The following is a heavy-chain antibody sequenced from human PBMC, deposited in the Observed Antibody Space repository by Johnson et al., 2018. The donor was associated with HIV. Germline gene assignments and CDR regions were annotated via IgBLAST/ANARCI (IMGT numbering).Heavy chain of an antibody. CDR3: AKDRGSPGIPAAFDI. J-gene: IGHJ3*02. Sequence: VQLVESGGGVVQPGRSLRLSCAASGFTFSSYGMHWVRQAPGKGLEWVSAISGSGGSTYYADSVKGRFTISRDNSKNTLYLQMNSLRAEDTAVYYCAKDRGSPGIPAAFDIWGQGTLVTVSS. CDR1: GFTFSSYG. CDR2: ISGSGGST. V-gene: IGHV3-23*04. D-gene: IGHD3-10*01.